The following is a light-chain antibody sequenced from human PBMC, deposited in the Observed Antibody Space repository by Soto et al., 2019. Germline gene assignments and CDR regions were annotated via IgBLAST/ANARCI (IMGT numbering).Light chain of an antibody. CDR2: EVS. CDR1: SRDIGSYNL. Sequence: QSVLKEPASVCECPGQWMTVSCNGNSRDIGSYNLVSWYQQHPRKAPKLMIYEVSKRPSGVSNRFSGSKSGNTASLTISVLQAEDETDYYCCSYAGSSTPNYVFRTGTKVTVL. CDR3: CSYAGSSTPNYV. V-gene: IGLV2-23*02. J-gene: IGLJ1*01.